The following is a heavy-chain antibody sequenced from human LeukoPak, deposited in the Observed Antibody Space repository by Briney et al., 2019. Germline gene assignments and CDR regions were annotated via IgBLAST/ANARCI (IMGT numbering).Heavy chain of an antibody. V-gene: IGHV4-34*01. CDR3: ARRSSSIAAQTNWFDP. J-gene: IGHJ5*02. Sequence: PSETLSLTCAVYGGSLSGSYWSWIRQPPGKGLEWIGEINHSGSTNYNPSLKSRVTISVDTSKNQFSLKLSSVTAADTAVYYCARRSSSIAAQTNWFDPWGQGTLVTVSS. CDR1: GGSLSGSY. D-gene: IGHD6-6*01. CDR2: INHSGST.